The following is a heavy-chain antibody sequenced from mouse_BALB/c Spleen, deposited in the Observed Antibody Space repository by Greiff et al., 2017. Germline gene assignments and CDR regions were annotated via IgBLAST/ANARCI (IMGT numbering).Heavy chain of an antibody. CDR3: ARNGNYAMDY. CDR2: ISSGSSTI. CDR1: GFTFSSFG. V-gene: IGHV5-17*02. Sequence: EVNLVESGGGLVQPGGSRKLSCAASGFTFSSFGMHWVRQAPEKGLEWVAYISSGSSTIYYADTVKGRFTISRDNPKNTLFLQMTSLRSEDTAMYYCARNGNYAMDYWGQGTSVTVSS. D-gene: IGHD2-1*01. J-gene: IGHJ4*01.